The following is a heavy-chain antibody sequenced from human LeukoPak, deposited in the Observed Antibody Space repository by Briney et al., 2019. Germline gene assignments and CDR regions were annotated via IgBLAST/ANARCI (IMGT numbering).Heavy chain of an antibody. CDR1: EFTFSSYA. Sequence: PGGSLRLSCTASEFTFSSYAMNWVRQAPGKGLEWVSVISGSGDNTDYADSVKGRFTISRDNSKNTLYLQMNSLRAGDTAIYYCSRDRARIGVTTGAFDFWGQGTVVTVSS. D-gene: IGHD6-19*01. J-gene: IGHJ3*01. CDR3: SRDRARIGVTTGAFDF. CDR2: ISGSGDNT. V-gene: IGHV3-23*01.